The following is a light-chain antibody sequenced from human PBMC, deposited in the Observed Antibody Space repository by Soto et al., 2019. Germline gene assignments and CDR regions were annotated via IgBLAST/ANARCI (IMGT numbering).Light chain of an antibody. CDR3: QKSDHLPL. J-gene: IGKJ3*01. CDR1: QDIGNS. CDR2: DAS. Sequence: DIPMTQPPLSPSASEGDTVTTTFQASQDIGNSLNWFQHKPGKAPNLVIYDASNLEIGVPSRFSGSGSGTDFTFTISSLRPEDIATYYCQKSDHLPLFGPGTKVDIK. V-gene: IGKV1-33*01.